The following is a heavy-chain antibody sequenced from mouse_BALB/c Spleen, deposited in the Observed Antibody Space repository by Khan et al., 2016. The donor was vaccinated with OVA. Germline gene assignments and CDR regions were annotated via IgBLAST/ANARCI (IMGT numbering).Heavy chain of an antibody. D-gene: IGHD1-1*01. CDR2: INTATDYT. CDR1: GYIFTSYW. CDR3: VNHGSSSAWFTY. V-gene: IGHV1-7*01. Sequence: QVQLQQSGAELAKPGASVKMSCKASGYIFTSYWMHWVKQRPGQGLEWIGYINTATDYTEYNQKFKNKVTLTADKSSSTAYMQLSSLTSEDSAVYYCVNHGSSSAWFTYWGQGTPVTVSA. J-gene: IGHJ3*01.